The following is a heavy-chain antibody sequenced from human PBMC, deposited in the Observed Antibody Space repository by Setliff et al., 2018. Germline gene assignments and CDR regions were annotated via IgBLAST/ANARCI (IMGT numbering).Heavy chain of an antibody. CDR2: INNYNFNT. CDR3: ARINFYVSSGYYYAPEL. V-gene: IGHV1-18*01. D-gene: IGHD3-22*01. J-gene: IGHJ4*02. Sequence: ASVKVSCKSSGFTFTDYGITWVRQVAGQGREWMGWINNYNFNTQYAQKLQGRVTVTTDTSTPTAYMDPRSLRADDTAVYYCARINFYVSSGYYYAPELWGQGTTVPVSS. CDR1: GFTFTDYG.